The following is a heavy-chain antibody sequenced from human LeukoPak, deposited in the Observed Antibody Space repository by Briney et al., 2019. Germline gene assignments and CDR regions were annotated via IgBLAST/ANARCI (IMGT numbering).Heavy chain of an antibody. J-gene: IGHJ4*02. CDR1: GFDFSGYA. CDR3: AKAGVGRYWDY. CDR2: IGSDGST. D-gene: IGHD3-10*01. Sequence: PGGSLRLSCAASGFDFSGYAMSWVRQAPGKGLEWVAGIGSDGSTHTAESVKGRFAISRDNSKSTLYLQMNSLRAEDTAKYHCAKAGVGRYWDYWGQGTLVTVSS. V-gene: IGHV3-23*01.